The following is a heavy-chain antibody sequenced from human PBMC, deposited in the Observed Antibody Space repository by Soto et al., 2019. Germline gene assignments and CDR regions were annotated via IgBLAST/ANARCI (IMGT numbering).Heavy chain of an antibody. Sequence: SVKVSCKASGGTFSSYAISWVRQAPGQGLEWMGGIIPIFGTANYAQKFQGRVTITADESTSTAYMELSSLRSEDTAVYYCARGAVPAAIYYYGMDVWGQGTTVTVSS. CDR1: GGTFSSYA. V-gene: IGHV1-69*13. D-gene: IGHD2-2*01. CDR3: ARGAVPAAIYYYGMDV. J-gene: IGHJ6*02. CDR2: IIPIFGTA.